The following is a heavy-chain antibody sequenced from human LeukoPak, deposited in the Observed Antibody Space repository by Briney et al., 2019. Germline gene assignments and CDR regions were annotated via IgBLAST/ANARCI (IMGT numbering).Heavy chain of an antibody. D-gene: IGHD6-19*01. CDR2: IYHSGST. J-gene: IGHJ3*02. Sequence: SQTLCLTCAVSGGAISSGGYYWGWIRQPPGKGLGWIGYIYHSGSTYYNPSLKSRVTISVDRSKNQFSLKLGSVTAADTAVYYCARMAVAGKGQGAFDIWGQGKMVTVSS. V-gene: IGHV4-30-2*01. CDR3: ARMAVAGKGQGAFDI. CDR1: GGAISSGGYY.